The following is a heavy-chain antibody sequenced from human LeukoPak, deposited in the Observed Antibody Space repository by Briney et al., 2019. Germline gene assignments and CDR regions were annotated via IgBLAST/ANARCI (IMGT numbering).Heavy chain of an antibody. CDR2: INWNGGST. CDR1: GFTFDDYG. CDR3: ARGKELVVAATTRWDAFDI. J-gene: IGHJ3*02. D-gene: IGHD2-15*01. Sequence: GGSLRLSCAASGFTFDDYGMSWVRHAPGKGLEWVSGINWNGGSTVYADSVKGRFTISRDNAKNSLYLQMNSLRAEDTALYYCARGKELVVAATTRWDAFDIWGQGTMVTVSS. V-gene: IGHV3-20*04.